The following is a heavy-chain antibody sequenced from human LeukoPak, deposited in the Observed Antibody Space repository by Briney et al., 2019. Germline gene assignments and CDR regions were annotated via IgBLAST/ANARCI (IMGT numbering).Heavy chain of an antibody. CDR2: INPNSGGT. V-gene: IGHV1-2*02. D-gene: IGHD3-22*01. J-gene: IGHJ4*02. CDR1: GYTFTGYY. Sequence: ASVKVSCKASGYTFTGYYMHWVRQAPGQGLEWMGWINPNSGGTNYAQKFQGRVTMTRDTCISTTYMELSRLRSDDTAVYYCARADYYDSSGYPDYWGQGTLVTVSS. CDR3: ARADYYDSSGYPDY.